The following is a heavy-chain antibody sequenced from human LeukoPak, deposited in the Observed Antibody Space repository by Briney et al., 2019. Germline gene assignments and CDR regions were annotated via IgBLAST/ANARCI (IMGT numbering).Heavy chain of an antibody. Sequence: QPGGSLRLSCAASGFTFSDSWMHWVRHAAGRGLVWVSRINSDGDTTSYADSVKGRFTISRDNAKNTVHLQMNSVRAEDTAVYYCARAWGEDIAARPYYFDYWGQGSLVTVSS. CDR2: INSDGDTT. V-gene: IGHV3-74*01. D-gene: IGHD6-6*01. J-gene: IGHJ4*02. CDR1: GFTFSDSW. CDR3: ARAWGEDIAARPYYFDY.